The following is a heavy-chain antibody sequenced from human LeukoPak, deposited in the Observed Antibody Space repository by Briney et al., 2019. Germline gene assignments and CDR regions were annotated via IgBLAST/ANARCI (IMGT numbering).Heavy chain of an antibody. Sequence: PGGSLRLSCAASGFTFRDYGMHWVRQAPGKGLEWVTFIRYDGSNKYYADSVKGRFTFSRDNSKNTLYLQMNSLRAEDTAVYYCAKDSYSYGFSVFDYWGQGTLVTDSS. CDR2: IRYDGSNK. CDR1: GFTFRDYG. V-gene: IGHV3-30*02. J-gene: IGHJ4*02. CDR3: AKDSYSYGFSVFDY. D-gene: IGHD5-18*01.